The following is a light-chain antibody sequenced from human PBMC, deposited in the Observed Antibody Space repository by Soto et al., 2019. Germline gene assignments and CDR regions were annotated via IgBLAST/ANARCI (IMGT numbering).Light chain of an antibody. Sequence: DIQMTQYPSTLSGSVGDRVTITCRASQTISSWLALYQQKPGKAPKLLIYKASTLKSGVPSRFSGSGSGTEFTLTISSLQPDDFATYYYQHYDSYSEAFGQGTKVDIK. V-gene: IGKV1-5*03. CDR2: KAS. CDR1: QTISSW. CDR3: QHYDSYSEA. J-gene: IGKJ1*01.